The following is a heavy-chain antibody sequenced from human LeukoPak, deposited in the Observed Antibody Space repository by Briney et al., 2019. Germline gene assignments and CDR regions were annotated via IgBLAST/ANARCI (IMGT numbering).Heavy chain of an antibody. D-gene: IGHD3-22*01. CDR2: ISAYNGNT. CDR3: ARDEFQNYYDSSGYYYTY. V-gene: IGHV1-18*01. J-gene: IGHJ4*02. CDR1: GYTFTSYG. Sequence: GASVKVSCTASGYTFTSYGISWVRQAPGQGLEWMGWISAYNGNTNYAQKLQGRVTMTTDTSTSTAYMELRSLRSDDTAVYYCARDEFQNYYDSSGYYYTYWGQGTLVTVSS.